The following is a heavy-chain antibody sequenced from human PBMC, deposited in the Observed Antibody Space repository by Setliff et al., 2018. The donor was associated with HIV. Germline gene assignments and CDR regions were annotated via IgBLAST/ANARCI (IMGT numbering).Heavy chain of an antibody. CDR3: ASRRGGGFLAWPDPYFDH. CDR1: GGSISSGSYY. CDR2: IYTSGST. Sequence: SETLSLTCTVSGGSISSGSYYWSWIRQPAGKGLEWIGHIYTSGSTNYNPSLKSRVIISIDTSKNQFSLKLFSVTAADTAVYYCASRRGGGFLAWPDPYFDHWGQGTQVTVSS. J-gene: IGHJ4*02. D-gene: IGHD3-3*01. V-gene: IGHV4-61*09.